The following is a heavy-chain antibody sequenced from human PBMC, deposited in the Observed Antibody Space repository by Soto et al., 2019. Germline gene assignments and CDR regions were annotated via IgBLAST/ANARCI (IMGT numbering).Heavy chain of an antibody. CDR3: ARLEGPATISYYFDF. CDR1: DDSINSDKYY. Sequence: QLQLQESGPGLVKPSETLSLTCSVSDDSINSDKYYWGWIRQPPGKGLEWIGSIYYRGNAYYNPSLQTRVTISLDEPKRQFALKLDPVPAADSAVYFCARLEGPATISYYFDFWGPGALVTVSS. CDR2: IYYRGNA. V-gene: IGHV4-39*01. J-gene: IGHJ4*02. D-gene: IGHD3-3*01.